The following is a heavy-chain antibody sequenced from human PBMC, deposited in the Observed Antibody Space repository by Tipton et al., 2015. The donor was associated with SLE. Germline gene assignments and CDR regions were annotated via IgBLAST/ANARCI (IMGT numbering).Heavy chain of an antibody. J-gene: IGHJ4*02. CDR1: GYTFTNYY. Sequence: QSGPEVKKPGASVKVSCKASGYTFTNYYIHWVRQAPGQGLEWMGMINPSGGRTTYAQKVQGRITMTRDTSTTTVHMELSSLRSDDTAVYYCARMYSSSSGYYWGQGTLVTFSS. CDR2: INPSGGRT. V-gene: IGHV1-46*01. CDR3: ARMYSSSSGYY. D-gene: IGHD6-6*01.